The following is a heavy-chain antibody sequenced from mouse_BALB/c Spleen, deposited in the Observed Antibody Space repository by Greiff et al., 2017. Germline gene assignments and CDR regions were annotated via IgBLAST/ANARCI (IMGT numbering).Heavy chain of an antibody. D-gene: IGHD2-4*01. Sequence: QVQLKQPGAELVMPGASVKMSCKASGYTFTDYWMHWVKQRPGQGLEWIGAIDTSDSYTSYNQKFKGKATLTVDESSSTAYMQLSSLTSEDSAVYYCARDDYGYAMDYWGQGTSVTVSS. CDR2: IDTSDSYT. CDR3: ARDDYGYAMDY. J-gene: IGHJ4*01. V-gene: IGHV1-69*01. CDR1: GYTFTDYW.